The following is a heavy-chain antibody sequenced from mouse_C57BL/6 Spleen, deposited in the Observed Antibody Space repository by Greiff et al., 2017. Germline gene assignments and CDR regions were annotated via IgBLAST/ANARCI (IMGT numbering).Heavy chain of an antibody. CDR3: AREGYDRGYYAMDY. CDR1: GYTFTSYT. CDR2: INPSSGYT. D-gene: IGHD2-2*01. Sequence: QVQLQQSGAELARPGASVKMSCKASGYTFTSYTMHWVKQRPGQGLEWIGYINPSSGYTKYNQKFKDKATLTADKSSSTAYMQLSSLTSEDSAVYYCAREGYDRGYYAMDYWGQGTSVTVSS. V-gene: IGHV1-4*01. J-gene: IGHJ4*01.